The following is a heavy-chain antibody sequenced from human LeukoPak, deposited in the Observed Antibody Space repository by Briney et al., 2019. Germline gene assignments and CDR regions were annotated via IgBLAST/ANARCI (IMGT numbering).Heavy chain of an antibody. CDR2: INPNSGDT. J-gene: IGHJ4*02. D-gene: IGHD3-10*01. V-gene: IGHV1-2*02. CDR1: GYTFTAYY. CDR3: ARDLDYGSGSYNGHC. Sequence: ASVKVSCNTSGYTFTAYYIHWVRQAPGQGLEWMGWINPNSGDTNYAQTFQGRVSMTRDTSISTAYVELSSLRADDTALYYCARDLDYGSGSYNGHCWGQGTQVTVSS.